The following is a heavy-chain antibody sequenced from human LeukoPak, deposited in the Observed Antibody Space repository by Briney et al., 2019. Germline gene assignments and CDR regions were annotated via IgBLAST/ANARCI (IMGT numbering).Heavy chain of an antibody. D-gene: IGHD4-17*01. CDR1: GGSISSGGYY. CDR2: IYYSGST. J-gene: IGHJ4*02. CDR3: ARGGAYGDYPFCDY. V-gene: IGHV4-31*03. Sequence: PSETLSLTCTVSGGSISSGGYYWSWIRQHPGKGLEWIGYIYYSGSTYYNSSLKSRVTISVDTSKNQFSLKLSSVTAADTAVYYCARGGAYGDYPFCDYWGQGTLVTVSS.